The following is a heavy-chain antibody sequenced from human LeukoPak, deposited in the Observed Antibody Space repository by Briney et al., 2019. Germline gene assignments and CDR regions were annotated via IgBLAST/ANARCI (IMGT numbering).Heavy chain of an antibody. CDR2: INTKTGNP. CDR1: GYTFTNYA. Sequence: ASVKVSCKASGYTFTNYAMNWVRQAPEQGLEWMGWINTKTGNPTYAQGFTGRFVFSLDTSVSTSYLQINSLKAEDTAVYYCARISWRYGDYVNLDYWGQGTLVTVSS. J-gene: IGHJ4*02. D-gene: IGHD4-17*01. CDR3: ARISWRYGDYVNLDY. V-gene: IGHV7-4-1*02.